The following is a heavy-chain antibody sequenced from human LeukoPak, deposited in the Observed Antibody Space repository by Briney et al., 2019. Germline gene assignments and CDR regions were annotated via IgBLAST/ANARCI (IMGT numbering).Heavy chain of an antibody. CDR2: IKSKTDGGTT. Sequence: GGSLRLSCAASGFTFSNAWMSWVRQAPGKGLEWVGRIKSKTDGGTTDYAAPVKGRFTISRDDSKNTLYLQMNSLKTEDTAVYYCLPTTAMVPFYFDYWGQGTLVTVSS. CDR1: GFTFSNAW. D-gene: IGHD5-18*01. J-gene: IGHJ4*02. V-gene: IGHV3-15*01. CDR3: LPTTAMVPFYFDY.